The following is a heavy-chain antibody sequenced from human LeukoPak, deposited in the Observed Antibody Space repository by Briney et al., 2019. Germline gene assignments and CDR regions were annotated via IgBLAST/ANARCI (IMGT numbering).Heavy chain of an antibody. CDR1: GGSISGYY. D-gene: IGHD5-18*01. J-gene: IGHJ6*03. CDR3: ARTTEGGYTYGYFYYYYMDV. V-gene: IGHV4-59*01. CDR2: IYYSVST. Sequence: PSETLCLTCTVSGGSISGYYWSWVRQPPGKGLEWIGYIYYSVSTNYNPSLKSRVTISVDTSKNHFPLKLTSVTAADTAVYYCARTTEGGYTYGYFYYYYMDVWGKGTTVTISS.